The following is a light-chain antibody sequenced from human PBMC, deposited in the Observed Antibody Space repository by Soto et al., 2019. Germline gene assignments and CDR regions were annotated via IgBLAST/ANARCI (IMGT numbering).Light chain of an antibody. V-gene: IGLV2-11*01. CDR1: SSDVGGYDY. J-gene: IGLJ3*02. Sequence: QAVVTQPPSASGSPGQTVTISCTGTSSDVGGYDYVSWYQQHPGEAPKLIIYDVSKRPSGVPDRFSGSKSGNTASLTISGLQAEDEADYYCCSYAGSYTWVFGGGTKLTVL. CDR2: DVS. CDR3: CSYAGSYTWV.